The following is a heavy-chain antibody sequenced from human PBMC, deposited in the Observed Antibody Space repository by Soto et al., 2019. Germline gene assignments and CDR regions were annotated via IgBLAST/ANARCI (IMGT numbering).Heavy chain of an antibody. J-gene: IGHJ4*02. V-gene: IGHV3-23*01. Sequence: EVQLLESGGGLVQPGGSLRLSCAASGFTFSSYAMSWVRQAPGKGLEWVSAISGSGGSTYYADSVKGRFTISRDNSKNTLYLQMNSLRAEDTAVYYCAEDVSDYGDYGYYFDYWGQGTLVTVSS. D-gene: IGHD4-17*01. CDR2: ISGSGGST. CDR1: GFTFSSYA. CDR3: AEDVSDYGDYGYYFDY.